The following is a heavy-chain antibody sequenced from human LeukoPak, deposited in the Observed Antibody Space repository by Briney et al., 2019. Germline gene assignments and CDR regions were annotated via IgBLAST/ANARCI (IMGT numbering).Heavy chain of an antibody. Sequence: SETLSLTCTVSGYSISSGYYWGWIRQPPGKGLEWIGSIFHSGSTYYNPSLKSRVTISVDTSKNQFSLKLSSVTAADTAVYYCATSITMVRGVIGGNWFDPWGQGTLVTVSS. V-gene: IGHV4-38-2*02. D-gene: IGHD3-10*01. CDR1: GYSISSGYY. J-gene: IGHJ5*02. CDR3: ATSITMVRGVIGGNWFDP. CDR2: IFHSGST.